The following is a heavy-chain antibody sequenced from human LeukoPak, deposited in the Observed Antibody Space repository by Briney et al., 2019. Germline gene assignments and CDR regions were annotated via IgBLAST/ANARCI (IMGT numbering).Heavy chain of an antibody. D-gene: IGHD4-17*01. Sequence: TGGSLRLSCAASGFTFSNFAMHWARQAPGKGLEWVTLISYDGIVQYYADSVRCRFTISRDNAKNSLYLQMNSLRAEDTAVYYCARDYGDHYYYYYMDVWGKGTTVTVSS. J-gene: IGHJ6*03. V-gene: IGHV3-30*12. CDR3: ARDYGDHYYYYYMDV. CDR1: GFTFSNFA. CDR2: ISYDGIVQ.